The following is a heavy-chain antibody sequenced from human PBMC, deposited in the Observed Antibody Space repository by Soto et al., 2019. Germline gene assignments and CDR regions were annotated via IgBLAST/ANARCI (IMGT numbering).Heavy chain of an antibody. D-gene: IGHD3-3*02. V-gene: IGHV4-4*07. Sequence: QLQESGPGLVKPSETLSLTCNVSGRSMISYYWSWIRQPAGKGLEWIVSIYTGGNTNYNPSLKSRVTMSVDTSKSQFSLSLTSVTAADTAVYYCAREGDDRHFFFDSWGQGTLVTVSS. CDR1: GRSMISYY. CDR3: AREGDDRHFFFDS. J-gene: IGHJ4*02. CDR2: IYTGGNT.